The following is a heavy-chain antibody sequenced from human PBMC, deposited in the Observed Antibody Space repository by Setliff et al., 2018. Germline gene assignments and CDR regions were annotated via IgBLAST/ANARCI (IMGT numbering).Heavy chain of an antibody. CDR3: VTSTIIIYYFDF. V-gene: IGHV3-23*01. D-gene: IGHD3-10*01. CDR2: ITGSGGDR. Sequence: PGGSLRLSCAASGFTFSSYAMSWVRQAPGEGLEWVSAITGSGGDRDYADSVKGRFTISRDNSKNTLYLQMNSLRAEDTAVYYCVTSTIIIYYFDFWGQGTPVTVSS. CDR1: GFTFSSYA. J-gene: IGHJ4*02.